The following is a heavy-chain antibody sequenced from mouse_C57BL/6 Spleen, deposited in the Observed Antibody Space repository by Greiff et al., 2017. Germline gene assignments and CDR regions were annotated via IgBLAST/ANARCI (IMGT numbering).Heavy chain of an antibody. D-gene: IGHD1-1*01. V-gene: IGHV1-55*01. CDR1: GYTFTSYW. J-gene: IGHJ2*01. CDR3: ARGGPTVVALDY. Sequence: QVQLQQPGAELVKPGASVKMSCKASGYTFTSYWITWVKQRPGQGLEWIGDIYPGSGSTNYNEKFKSKAILTVDTSSSTAYMQLSSLTSEDSAVYYCARGGPTVVALDYWGQGTTLTVSS. CDR2: IYPGSGST.